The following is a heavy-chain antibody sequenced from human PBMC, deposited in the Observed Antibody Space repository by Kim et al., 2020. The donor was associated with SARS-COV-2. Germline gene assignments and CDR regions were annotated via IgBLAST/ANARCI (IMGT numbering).Heavy chain of an antibody. CDR3: ARISRNRDY. Sequence: GSPNYNPSLKSRVTISVDTSKNQFSLKLSSVTAADTAVYYCARISRNRDYWGQGTLVTVSS. CDR2: GSP. V-gene: IGHV4-34*01. J-gene: IGHJ4*02.